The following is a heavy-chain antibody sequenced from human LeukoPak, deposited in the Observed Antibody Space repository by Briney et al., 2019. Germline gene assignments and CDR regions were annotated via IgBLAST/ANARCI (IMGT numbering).Heavy chain of an antibody. CDR2: VNLQGST. J-gene: IGHJ4*02. CDR3: AREGGPYRPLDY. CDR1: GGSITNTNY. V-gene: IGHV4-4*02. Sequence: SGTLSLTCGVSGGSITNTNYWTWVRQPPGKGLEWIGEVNLQGSTNYNLSLMGRVAIAVDTSENHISLQLTSVTAADTAVYYCAREGGPYRPLDYSGQGTLVTVSS.